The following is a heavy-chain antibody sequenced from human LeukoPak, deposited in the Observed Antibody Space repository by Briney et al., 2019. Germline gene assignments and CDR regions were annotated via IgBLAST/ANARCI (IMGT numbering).Heavy chain of an antibody. Sequence: GGSLRLSCAASGFTVSSNYMSWVRQAPGKGLEWVSVIYSGGSTYYADSVKGRFTISRDNSKNTLYLQMSSLRAEDTAVYYCARVQGRPYYYGMDVWGQGTTVTVSS. CDR1: GFTVSSNY. V-gene: IGHV3-53*01. CDR2: IYSGGST. CDR3: ARVQGRPYYYGMDV. J-gene: IGHJ6*02.